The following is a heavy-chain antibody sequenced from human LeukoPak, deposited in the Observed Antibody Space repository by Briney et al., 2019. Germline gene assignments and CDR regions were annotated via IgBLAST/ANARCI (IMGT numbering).Heavy chain of an antibody. D-gene: IGHD3-3*01. CDR3: AKQIYDFWSGYGYNWFDP. V-gene: IGHV3-23*01. CDR2: ISGSVGGT. J-gene: IGHJ5*02. Sequence: PGGSLRLSCAASGFTSISYAMSWVCQAPGKGLEWVSAISGSVGGTYYADSVKGRFTTSRDNSKNTLYLQMNSLRAEDTAVYYCAKQIYDFWSGYGYNWFDPWGQGTLVTVSS. CDR1: GFTSISYA.